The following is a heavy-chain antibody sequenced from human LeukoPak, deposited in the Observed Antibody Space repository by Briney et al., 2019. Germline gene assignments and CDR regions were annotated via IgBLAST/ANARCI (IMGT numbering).Heavy chain of an antibody. Sequence: GSSVKVSCKASGGTFSSYAISWVRQAPGQGLEWIGGIIPIFGTANYAQKFRGRVTITADESTSTAYMELSSLRSEDTAVYYCARGVRGVRNYFDYWGQGTLVTVSS. CDR2: IIPIFGTA. J-gene: IGHJ4*02. D-gene: IGHD3-10*02. V-gene: IGHV1-69*01. CDR3: ARGVRGVRNYFDY. CDR1: GGTFSSYA.